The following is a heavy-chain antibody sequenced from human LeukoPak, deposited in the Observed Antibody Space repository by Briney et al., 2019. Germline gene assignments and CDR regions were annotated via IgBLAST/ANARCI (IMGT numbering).Heavy chain of an antibody. V-gene: IGHV3-33*01. D-gene: IGHD4-17*01. Sequence: GGSLRLSCAASGFTFSSYGMHWVRQAPGQGLGWVAVIWYDGSNKYYADSVKGRFTISRDNSKNTLYLQMNSLRAEDTAVYYCARDRVGDYFDYWGQGTLVTVSS. CDR2: IWYDGSNK. J-gene: IGHJ4*02. CDR3: ARDRVGDYFDY. CDR1: GFTFSSYG.